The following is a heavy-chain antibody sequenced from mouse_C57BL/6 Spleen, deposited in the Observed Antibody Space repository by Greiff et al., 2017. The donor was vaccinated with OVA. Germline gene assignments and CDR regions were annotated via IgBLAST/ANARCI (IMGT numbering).Heavy chain of an antibody. V-gene: IGHV1-61*01. J-gene: IGHJ2*01. Sequence: QVQLKQPGAELVRPGSSVKLSCKASGYTFTSYWMDWVKQRPGQGLEWIGNIYPSDSETHYNQKFKDKATLTVDKSSSTAYMQLSSLTSEDSAGYYCARLAGSYFDYWGQGTTLTVSS. CDR1: GYTFTSYW. CDR3: ARLAGSYFDY. CDR2: IYPSDSET. D-gene: IGHD3-3*01.